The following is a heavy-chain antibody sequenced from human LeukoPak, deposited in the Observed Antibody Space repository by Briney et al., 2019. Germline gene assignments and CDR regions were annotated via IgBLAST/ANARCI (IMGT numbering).Heavy chain of an antibody. D-gene: IGHD1-20*01. CDR2: ISSSSSYI. Sequence: GGSLRLSCAASGFTFSSYSMNWVRQAPGKGLEWVSSISSSSSYIYYADSVKGRFTISRDNAKNSLYLQMNSLGAEDTAVYYCARDRGLTGTNFDYWGQGTLVTVSS. V-gene: IGHV3-21*01. CDR3: ARDRGLTGTNFDY. CDR1: GFTFSSYS. J-gene: IGHJ4*02.